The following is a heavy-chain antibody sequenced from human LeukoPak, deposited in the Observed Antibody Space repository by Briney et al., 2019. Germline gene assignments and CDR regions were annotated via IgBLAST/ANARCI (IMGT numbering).Heavy chain of an antibody. CDR1: GFTFSSYE. Sequence: GGSLRLSCAASGFTFSSYEMNWVRQAPGKGLEWVSYISSSGSTIYYAGSVKGRFTISRDNAKNSLYLQMNSLRAEDTAVYYCARGVIVVANYWGQGTLVTVSS. CDR2: ISSSGSTI. V-gene: IGHV3-48*03. CDR3: ARGVIVVANY. D-gene: IGHD3-22*01. J-gene: IGHJ4*02.